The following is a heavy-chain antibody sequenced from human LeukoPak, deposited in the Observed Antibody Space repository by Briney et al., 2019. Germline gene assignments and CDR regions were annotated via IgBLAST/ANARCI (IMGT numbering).Heavy chain of an antibody. CDR2: ISSSSSYI. D-gene: IGHD4-17*01. CDR3: ARSTTHPYYNYMDV. CDR1: GFTFSSYG. J-gene: IGHJ6*03. V-gene: IGHV3-48*01. Sequence: QSGGSLRLSCAASGFTFSSYGMTWVRQAPGKGLEWVSYISSSSSYIYYADSVKGRFTISRDNSENTLYLQMNSLRVEDTAVYYCARSTTHPYYNYMDVWGKGTTVTLSS.